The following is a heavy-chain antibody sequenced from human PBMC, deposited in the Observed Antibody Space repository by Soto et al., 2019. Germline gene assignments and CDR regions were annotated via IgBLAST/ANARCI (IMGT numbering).Heavy chain of an antibody. Sequence: QVQLQESGPGLVKPSETLSLTCTVSGGSISSYFWSWIRQPPGRGLEWIGHIHYSGSTNYNPSLTSRVTISVDTSKNQVSLKLSSVTAADTAMYFCARQVSSAWPPYYYDMDVWGQGTTVTVSS. CDR1: GGSISSYF. D-gene: IGHD6-25*01. CDR3: ARQVSSAWPPYYYDMDV. V-gene: IGHV4-59*08. J-gene: IGHJ6*02. CDR2: IHYSGST.